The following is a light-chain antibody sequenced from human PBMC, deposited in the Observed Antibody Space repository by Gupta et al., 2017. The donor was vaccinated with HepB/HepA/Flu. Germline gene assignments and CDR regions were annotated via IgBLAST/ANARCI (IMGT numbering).Light chain of an antibody. CDR2: NVS. V-gene: IGLV2-14*03. CDR3: SCFSTANTHVI. J-gene: IGLJ2*01. CDR1: SNDIGNYYS. Sequence: SALSQPAAVSASPGQSIPVPSTGTSNDIGNYYSVSWYQQFPGKVPKLILYNVSHRPSGLSSRFSGSKSGNTASLTISGLQAEDEADYFCSCFSTANTHVIFGGGTRLTIL.